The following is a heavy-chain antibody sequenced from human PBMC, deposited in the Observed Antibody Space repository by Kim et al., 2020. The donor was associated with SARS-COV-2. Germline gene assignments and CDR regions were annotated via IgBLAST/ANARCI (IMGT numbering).Heavy chain of an antibody. CDR3: ATIMLRQPPDY. D-gene: IGHD3-16*01. Sequence: GGSLRLSCTASGFTFSTYAMSWVRQAPGKGLEWVSAISDSGGSTYYVDSVKGRFSIFRDNSKNTLYLQMSSLRAEDTAVYYCATIMLRQPPDYWGQGILV. CDR1: GFTFSTYA. CDR2: ISDSGGST. V-gene: IGHV3-23*01. J-gene: IGHJ4*02.